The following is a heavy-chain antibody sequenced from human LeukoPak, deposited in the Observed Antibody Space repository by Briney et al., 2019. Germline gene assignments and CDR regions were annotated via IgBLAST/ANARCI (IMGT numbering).Heavy chain of an antibody. D-gene: IGHD3-22*01. CDR1: GYTITSYD. CDR3: ARGHNSYYYDSSGYLDY. J-gene: IGHJ4*02. CDR2: MNPNSGNT. Sequence: ASVKVSCKASGYTITSYDINWVRQATGQGLEWMGWMNPNSGNTGYAQKFQGRVTMTRNTSISTAYIELSSLRSEDTAVYYCARGHNSYYYDSSGYLDYWGQGTLVTVSS. V-gene: IGHV1-8*01.